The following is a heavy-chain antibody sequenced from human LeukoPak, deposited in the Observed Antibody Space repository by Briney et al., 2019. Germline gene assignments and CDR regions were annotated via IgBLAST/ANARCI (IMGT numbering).Heavy chain of an antibody. CDR2: ISAYNGNT. CDR1: GYTFTSYG. D-gene: IGHD3-10*01. CDR3: ARDAYYYGSGGDY. V-gene: IGHV1-18*01. J-gene: IGHJ4*02. Sequence: ASVTVSYKASGYTFTSYGISWVRQAPGQGGEGRGWISAYNGNTNYAQKLQGRVTMTTDTSTSTAYMELRSLRSDDTAVYYCARDAYYYGSGGDYWGQGTLVTVSS.